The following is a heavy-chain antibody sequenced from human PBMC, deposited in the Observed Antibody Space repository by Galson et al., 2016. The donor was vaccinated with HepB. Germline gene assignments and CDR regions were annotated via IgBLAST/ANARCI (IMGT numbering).Heavy chain of an antibody. V-gene: IGHV3-23*01. D-gene: IGHD2/OR15-2a*01. Sequence: SLRLSCAGSGFTFNNYAMGWVRLAPGKGLEWISTISGSGDSIYYGDSMKGRFSISRDNSKNTLFLQINSLRVEDTALFFCAKTFLSGSPWLPNWFDSWGQGTLVTVSS. CDR1: GFTFNNYA. J-gene: IGHJ5*01. CDR2: ISGSGDSI. CDR3: AKTFLSGSPWLPNWFDS.